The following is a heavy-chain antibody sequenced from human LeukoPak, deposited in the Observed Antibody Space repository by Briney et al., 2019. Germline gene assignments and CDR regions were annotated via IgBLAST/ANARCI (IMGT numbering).Heavy chain of an antibody. CDR2: INPKTGST. Sequence: ASVKVSCKASGYSFSGNYIHWVRQAPAQGLEWMGWINPKTGSTNYAEKFQGGVTMTRDTSISTCYMELSRLRSDDVAVYYRARSSGGSGRWGDNWFDPWGQGTLVIVSS. CDR3: ARSSGGSGRWGDNWFDP. CDR1: GYSFSGNY. V-gene: IGHV1-2*02. J-gene: IGHJ5*02. D-gene: IGHD3-10*01.